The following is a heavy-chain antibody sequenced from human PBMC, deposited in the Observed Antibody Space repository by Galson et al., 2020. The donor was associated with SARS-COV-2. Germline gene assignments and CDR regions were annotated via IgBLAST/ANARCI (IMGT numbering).Heavy chain of an antibody. CDR1: GFTFSSYA. V-gene: IGHV3-23*01. Sequence: GGSLRLSCAASGFTFSSYAISWVRQAPGKGLEWVSAISGRGGPTYYADSVRGRFTISRDNSKNTLYLQMNSLRAEDTAVYYCARVNLGGVFHYYYSMDVWGKGTTVTVSS. CDR3: ARVNLGGVFHYYYSMDV. D-gene: IGHD3-10*01. J-gene: IGHJ6*03. CDR2: ISGRGGPT.